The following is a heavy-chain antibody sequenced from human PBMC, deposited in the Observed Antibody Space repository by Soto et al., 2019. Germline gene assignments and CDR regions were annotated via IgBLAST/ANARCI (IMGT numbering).Heavy chain of an antibody. CDR2: ISYDGSNK. CDR1: GFTFSSYA. J-gene: IGHJ6*02. D-gene: IGHD2-2*01. CDR3: ARAMTYCIITSCLGWSRMDV. V-gene: IGHV3-30-3*01. Sequence: GGSLRLSCAASGFTFSSYAMHWVRQAPGKGLEWVAVISYDGSNKYYADSVKGRFTISRDNSKNTLYLQMNSLRAEDTAVYYCARAMTYCIITSCLGWSRMDVWGQGTTVTVSS.